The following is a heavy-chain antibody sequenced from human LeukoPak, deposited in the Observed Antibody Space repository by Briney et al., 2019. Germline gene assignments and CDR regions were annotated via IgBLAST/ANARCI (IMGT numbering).Heavy chain of an antibody. J-gene: IGHJ5*02. CDR1: GFTFSSYA. CDR3: AKWTYYDFWSGTTGGYNWFDP. Sequence: PGGSLRLSCAASGFTFSSYAMSWVRQAPGKGLEWVSAISGSGGSTYYADSVKGRFTISRDNSKNTLYLQMNSLRAEDTAVYYCAKWTYYDFWSGTTGGYNWFDPWGQGTLVTVSS. D-gene: IGHD3-3*01. V-gene: IGHV3-23*01. CDR2: ISGSGGST.